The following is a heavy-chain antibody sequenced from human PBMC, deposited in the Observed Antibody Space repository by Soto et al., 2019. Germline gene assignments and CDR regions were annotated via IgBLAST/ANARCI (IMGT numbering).Heavy chain of an antibody. J-gene: IGHJ5*01. Sequence: ASGKVSCKASVYTFTGYYMHWVRQAPGQGLEWMGWINPNSGGTNYAQKFQGWVTMTRDTSNNQVSLQLNSVTPDDTAVYYCARLIGNSWLDSWGQGTLVTVSS. D-gene: IGHD3-16*01. CDR3: ARLIGNSWLDS. CDR2: INPNSGGT. V-gene: IGHV1-2*04. CDR1: VYTFTGYY.